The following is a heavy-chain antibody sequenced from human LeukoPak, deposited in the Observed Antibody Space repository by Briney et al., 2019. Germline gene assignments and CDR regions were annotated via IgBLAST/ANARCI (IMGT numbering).Heavy chain of an antibody. CDR3: VKDLIAVALWGDY. Sequence: PGRSLRLSCAASGFTFSSYAMHWVRQAPGKGLEWVAVISYDGSNKYYADSVKGRFTISRDNSKNTLYLQMSSLRAEDTAVYYCVKDLIAVALWGDYWGQGTLVTVSS. CDR2: ISYDGSNK. V-gene: IGHV3-30*14. D-gene: IGHD6-19*01. CDR1: GFTFSSYA. J-gene: IGHJ4*02.